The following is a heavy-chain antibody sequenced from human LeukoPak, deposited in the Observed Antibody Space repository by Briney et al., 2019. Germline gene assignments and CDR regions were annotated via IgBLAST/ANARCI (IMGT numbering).Heavy chain of an antibody. J-gene: IGHJ6*02. V-gene: IGHV3-9*01. CDR2: ISWNSGSI. Sequence: GGSLRLSCAASGFTVSSNYMSWVRQAPGKGLEWVSGISWNSGSIGYADSVKGRFTISRDNAKNSLYLQMNSLRAEDTALYYCAKRGYSYGFHPKMYGMDVWGQGTTVTVSS. CDR1: GFTVSSNY. CDR3: AKRGYSYGFHPKMYGMDV. D-gene: IGHD5-18*01.